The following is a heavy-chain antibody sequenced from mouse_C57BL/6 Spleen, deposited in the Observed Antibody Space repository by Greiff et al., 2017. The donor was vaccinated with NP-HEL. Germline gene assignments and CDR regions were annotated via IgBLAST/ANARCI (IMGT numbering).Heavy chain of an antibody. CDR1: GFTFSSYA. D-gene: IGHD4-1*01. Sequence: EVMLVESGEGLVKPGGSLKLSCAASGFTFSSYAMSWVRQTPEKRLEWVAYISSGGDYIYYADTVKGRFTISRDNARNTLYLQMSSLKSEDTAMYYCTRERNWDGNYAMDYWGQGTSVTVSS. CDR2: ISSGGDYI. CDR3: TRERNWDGNYAMDY. J-gene: IGHJ4*01. V-gene: IGHV5-9-1*02.